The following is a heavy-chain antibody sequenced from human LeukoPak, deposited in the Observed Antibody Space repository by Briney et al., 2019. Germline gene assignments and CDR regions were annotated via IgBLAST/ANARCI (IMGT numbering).Heavy chain of an antibody. J-gene: IGHJ4*02. Sequence: MTSETLSLTCVVYGVSFSGYYWSWIRQPPGKGLEWIGEINHSGSTNYNPSLKSRVTISVDTSKNQFSLKLSSVTAAGTAVYYCAREAVTGYSSSWFDYWGQGTLVTVSS. D-gene: IGHD6-13*01. CDR3: AREAVTGYSSSWFDY. V-gene: IGHV4-34*01. CDR1: GVSFSGYY. CDR2: INHSGST.